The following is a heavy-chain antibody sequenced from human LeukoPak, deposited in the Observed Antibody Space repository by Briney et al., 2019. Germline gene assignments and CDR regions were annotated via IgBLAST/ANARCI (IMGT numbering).Heavy chain of an antibody. D-gene: IGHD5-18*01. Sequence: GGSLRLSCAASGFTFSSYSMNWVRQAPGKGLEWVSSISSSSSYIYYADSVKSRFTISRDNSKNTLYLQMNSLRAEDTAVYYCAKDFTAMVPFDYWGQGTLVTVSS. CDR2: ISSSSSYI. CDR1: GFTFSSYS. V-gene: IGHV3-21*04. J-gene: IGHJ4*02. CDR3: AKDFTAMVPFDY.